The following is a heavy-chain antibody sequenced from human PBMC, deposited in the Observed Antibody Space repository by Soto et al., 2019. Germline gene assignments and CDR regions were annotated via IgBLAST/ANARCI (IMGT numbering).Heavy chain of an antibody. V-gene: IGHV4-34*01. CDR3: ARARATAYYDSSGYSCFDY. CDR2: INHSGST. CDR1: GGSISSGGYS. D-gene: IGHD3-22*01. Sequence: SETLSLTCAVSGGSISSGGYSWSWIRQPPGKGLEWIGEINHSGSTNYNPSLKSRVTISVDTSKNQFSLKPSSVTAADTAVYYCARARATAYYDSSGYSCFDYWGQGTLVTVSS. J-gene: IGHJ4*02.